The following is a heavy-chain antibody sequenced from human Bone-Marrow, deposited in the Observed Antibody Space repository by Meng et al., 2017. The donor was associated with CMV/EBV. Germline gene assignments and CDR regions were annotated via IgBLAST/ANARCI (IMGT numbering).Heavy chain of an antibody. D-gene: IGHD2-2*02. Sequence: SETLSLTCTVSGGSINSYYWSWIRQPPGKGLEWIGYIYYSGSTNYNPSLKSRVTISVDTSKNQFSLKLNSVTAADTAIYYCARVRYCSSTSCYTDLDWYLDLWGRGTLVTVTS. CDR2: IYYSGST. CDR3: ARVRYCSSTSCYTDLDWYLDL. V-gene: IGHV4-59*01. J-gene: IGHJ2*01. CDR1: GGSINSYY.